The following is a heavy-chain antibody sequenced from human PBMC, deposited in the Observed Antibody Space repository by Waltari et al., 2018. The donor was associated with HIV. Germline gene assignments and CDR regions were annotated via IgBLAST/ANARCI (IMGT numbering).Heavy chain of an antibody. J-gene: IGHJ5*02. D-gene: IGHD2-21*02. CDR1: GGSISSSSYY. V-gene: IGHV4-39*07. Sequence: QLQLQESGPGLVKPSETLSLTCTVSGGSISSSSYYWGWIRQPPGKGLEWIGSIYYSGSTYYNPSLKSRVTISVDTSKNQFSLKLSSVTAADTAVYYCAGGPVDVVVTFNWFDPWGQGTLVTVSS. CDR2: IYYSGST. CDR3: AGGPVDVVVTFNWFDP.